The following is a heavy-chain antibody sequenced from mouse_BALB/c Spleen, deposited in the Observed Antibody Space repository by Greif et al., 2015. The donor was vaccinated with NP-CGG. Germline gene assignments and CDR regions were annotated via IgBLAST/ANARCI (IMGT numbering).Heavy chain of an antibody. Sequence: VKLMESGPGLVAPSQSLSLTCTVSGFSLTSYGVHWVRQPPGKGLEWLGVIWAGGSTNYNSALMSRLSISKDNSKSQGFLKMNSLQTDDTAMYYCARDGGNYGSYAMDDWGQGTSVTVSS. D-gene: IGHD2-1*01. J-gene: IGHJ4*01. CDR3: ARDGGNYGSYAMDD. CDR2: IWAGGST. CDR1: GFSLTSYG. V-gene: IGHV2-9*02.